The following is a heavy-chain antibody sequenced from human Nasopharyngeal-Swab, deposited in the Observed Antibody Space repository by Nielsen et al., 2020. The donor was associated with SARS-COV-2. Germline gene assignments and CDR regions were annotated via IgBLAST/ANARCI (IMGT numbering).Heavy chain of an antibody. Sequence: ASVKVSCKVSGYTLTELSMHWVRQAPGKGLEWMGWISAYNGNTNYAQKLQGRVTMTTDTSTSTAYMELRSLRSDDTAVYYCALNRYYDSSGYYYPLDYWGQGTLVTVSS. V-gene: IGHV1-18*01. CDR3: ALNRYYDSSGYYYPLDY. CDR2: ISAYNGNT. D-gene: IGHD3-22*01. J-gene: IGHJ4*02. CDR1: GYTLTELS.